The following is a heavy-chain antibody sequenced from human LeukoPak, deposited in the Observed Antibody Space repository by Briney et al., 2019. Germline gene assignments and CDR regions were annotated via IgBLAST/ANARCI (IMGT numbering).Heavy chain of an antibody. CDR2: IKQDGSKK. Sequence: GGSLRLSCVASGFPFSSYWMTWVRQAPGKGLEWVANIKQDGSKKSYVESVKGRFAISRDNAKNSLYLQMNSLRAEDTAIYYCTRVGYIDEGIDYWGQGTLVTVSS. D-gene: IGHD5-24*01. J-gene: IGHJ4*02. CDR3: TRVGYIDEGIDY. V-gene: IGHV3-7*04. CDR1: GFPFSSYW.